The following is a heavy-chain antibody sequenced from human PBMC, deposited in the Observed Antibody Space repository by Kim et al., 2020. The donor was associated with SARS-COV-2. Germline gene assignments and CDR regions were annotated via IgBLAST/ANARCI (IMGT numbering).Heavy chain of an antibody. V-gene: IGHV1-24*01. CDR3: ATVSQYYGSGSLDY. CDR1: GYTLTELS. CDR2: FDPEDGET. D-gene: IGHD3-10*01. J-gene: IGHJ4*02. Sequence: ASVKVSCKVSGYTLTELSMHWVRQAPGKGLEWMGGFDPEDGETIYAQKFQGRVTMTEDTSTDTAYMELSSLRSEDTAVYYCATVSQYYGSGSLDYWGQGTLVTVSS.